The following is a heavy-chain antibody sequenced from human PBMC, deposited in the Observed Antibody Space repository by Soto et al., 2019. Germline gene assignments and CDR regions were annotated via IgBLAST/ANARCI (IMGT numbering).Heavy chain of an antibody. CDR3: STVHSTSRSFDY. Sequence: PGVSLRLSCVASGFTFSMSAMSWVRQAPGKGLEWVSTTGLNGRTTYYADSVKGRFTVSRDNSKNTLHLQMNSLRAEDTAVYYCSTVHSTSRSFDYRGQGTLVTVSS. J-gene: IGHJ4*02. CDR1: GFTFSMSA. D-gene: IGHD2-2*01. CDR2: TGLNGRTT. V-gene: IGHV3-23*01.